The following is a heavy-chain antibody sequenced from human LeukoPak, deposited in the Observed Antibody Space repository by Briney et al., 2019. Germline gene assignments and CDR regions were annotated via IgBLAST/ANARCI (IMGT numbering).Heavy chain of an antibody. CDR2: ISTYNGNT. Sequence: ASVKVSCKASGYTFTSYGISWVRQPPGQGLEWMGWISTYNGNTNYAQNLQGRGTSATNTATSTAYTELRSLRSAGPAVYSCARYPGGPIWGFWSSKAPHYHYYYYYGMDVWGQGTTVTVSS. D-gene: IGHD3-3*01. J-gene: IGHJ6*02. CDR1: GYTFTSYG. V-gene: IGHV1-18*01. CDR3: ARYPGGPIWGFWSSKAPHYHYYYYYGMDV.